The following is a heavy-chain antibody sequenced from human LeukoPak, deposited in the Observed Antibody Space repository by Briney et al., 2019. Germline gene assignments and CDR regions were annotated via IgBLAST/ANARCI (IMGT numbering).Heavy chain of an antibody. CDR2: IYSGDSDT. V-gene: IGHV5-51*01. J-gene: IGHJ4*02. Sequence: GESLKISCKGSGYYFTNYWIGWIRQMPGKGLEWMGIIYSGDSDTRYSPSFQGQVTISADKSISTAYLQWSSLKASDTAMYYCARAPQFSSGWYGTFDYWGQGSLVTVSS. CDR3: ARAPQFSSGWYGTFDY. D-gene: IGHD6-19*01. CDR1: GYYFTNYW.